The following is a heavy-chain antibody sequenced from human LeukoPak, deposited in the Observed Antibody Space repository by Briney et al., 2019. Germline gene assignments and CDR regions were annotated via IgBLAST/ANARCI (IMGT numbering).Heavy chain of an antibody. CDR2: IYTSGST. V-gene: IGHV4-4*09. J-gene: IGHJ4*02. Sequence: SETLSLTCTVSGGSISSYYWSWIRQPPGKGLEWIGYIYTSGSTNYNPSLKSRVTISVDTSKNQFSLKLTSLTAADTAVYYCARHPEALGLWVFDYWGQGTLVTVSS. CDR1: GGSISSYY. CDR3: ARHPEALGLWVFDY. D-gene: IGHD5-18*01.